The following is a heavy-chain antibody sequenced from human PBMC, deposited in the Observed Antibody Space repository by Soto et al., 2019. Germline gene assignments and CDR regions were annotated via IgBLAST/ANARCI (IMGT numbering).Heavy chain of an antibody. D-gene: IGHD4-4*01. Sequence: ASVKVSCKASGYTFSSCDINWVRQATGQRLEWRGWMNPNSGNTGYAQKFQGRVTMTRNTSISTAYMELSSLRSEDTAVYYCAKRYSNYDYYYYYMDVWGKGTTVTVSS. J-gene: IGHJ6*03. CDR3: AKRYSNYDYYYYYMDV. CDR1: GYTFSSCD. CDR2: MNPNSGNT. V-gene: IGHV1-8*01.